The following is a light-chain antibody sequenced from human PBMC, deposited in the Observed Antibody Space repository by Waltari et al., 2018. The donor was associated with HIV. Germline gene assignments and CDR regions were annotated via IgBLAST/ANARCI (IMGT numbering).Light chain of an antibody. CDR3: QSFDSSLNAYV. CDR1: PSNIGATFH. V-gene: IGLV1-40*02. J-gene: IGLJ1*01. Sequence: QSVLTQPPSVSGAPGQRVIISCTGRPSNIGATFHVHGYQLLPGTAPKLLISANSNRPSGVPDRFSGSKSGTSASLAITGLQAEDEAEYYCQSFDSSLNAYVFGPGTTVVVL. CDR2: ANS.